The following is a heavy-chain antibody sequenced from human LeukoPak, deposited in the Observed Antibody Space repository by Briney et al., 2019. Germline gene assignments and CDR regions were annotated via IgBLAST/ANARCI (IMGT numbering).Heavy chain of an antibody. D-gene: IGHD3-22*01. J-gene: IGHJ4*02. Sequence: GESLKISCRVSGYAFASYWIGWVRQVPGKGLEWMGIIYPDDSDTKYSPSFQGQVTFSADKSINTAYLQWSSLKASDTAMYYCARSEVNHEDSSSFYYFDYWGQGTLVTVSS. V-gene: IGHV5-51*01. CDR2: IYPDDSDT. CDR1: GYAFASYW. CDR3: ARSEVNHEDSSSFYYFDY.